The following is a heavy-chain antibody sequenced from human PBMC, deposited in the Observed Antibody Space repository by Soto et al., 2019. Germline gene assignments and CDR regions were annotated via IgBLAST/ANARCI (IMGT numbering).Heavy chain of an antibody. CDR2: IYYSGNT. CDR1: GGSISSGGSY. V-gene: IGHV4-30-4*01. J-gene: IGHJ4*02. CDR3: VRYCSTTKCPFDY. D-gene: IGHD2-2*01. Sequence: PSETLSLTCTVSGGSISSGGSYWGWIRQPPGKGLEWIGYIYYSGNTYFNKSLKSRVTLSVDTSKNQFSLNLSSVTAADTAVYYCVRYCSTTKCPFDYWGQGTLVTVSS.